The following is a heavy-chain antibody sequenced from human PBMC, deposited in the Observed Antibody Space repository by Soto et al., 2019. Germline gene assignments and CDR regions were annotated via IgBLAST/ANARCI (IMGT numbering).Heavy chain of an antibody. CDR1: GFSISTDSAA. CDR2: TYYRSGWSN. Sequence: PSQTLSLTCAISGFSISTDSAAWNWIRQSPSRGLEWLGRTYYRSGWSNEYAVSARGRIIINPDTSKNQFSLQLNSVTPEDTAVYYCARAYSSGWFSYSDFWGPGTLDTVSS. V-gene: IGHV6-1*01. CDR3: ARAYSSGWFSYSDF. D-gene: IGHD6-19*01. J-gene: IGHJ4*02.